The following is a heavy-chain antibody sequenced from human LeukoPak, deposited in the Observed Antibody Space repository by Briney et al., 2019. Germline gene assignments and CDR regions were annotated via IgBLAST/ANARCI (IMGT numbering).Heavy chain of an antibody. CDR1: GGSITDSY. Sequence: KSSETLSLTCTVSGGSITDSYLSWIRQPAGKGLEWIGRMYVSGTTNYNPSLRSRVTMSIDTFKNQFSLRLSSVTAADTAVYYCARENYSPSNGYSEGMDVWGQGTTVTVSS. CDR3: ARENYSPSNGYSEGMDV. J-gene: IGHJ6*02. D-gene: IGHD3-22*01. V-gene: IGHV4-4*07. CDR2: MYVSGTT.